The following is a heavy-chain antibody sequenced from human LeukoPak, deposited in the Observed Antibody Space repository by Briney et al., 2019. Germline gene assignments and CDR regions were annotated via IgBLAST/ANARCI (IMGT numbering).Heavy chain of an antibody. V-gene: IGHV3-23*01. CDR3: ARDFKADY. CDR2: INIYATKT. Sequence: GGSLRLSCAASGFTFSSYAMTWVRQAPGKGLEWVSAINIYATKTNYADSVKGRFTISRDNSKNTLYLQMNSLRGEDTAVYYCARDFKADYWGQGTLVTVSS. CDR1: GFTFSSYA. J-gene: IGHJ4*02.